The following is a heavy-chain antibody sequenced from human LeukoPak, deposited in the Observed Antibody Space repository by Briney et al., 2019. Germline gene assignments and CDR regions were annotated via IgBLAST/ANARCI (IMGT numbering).Heavy chain of an antibody. CDR3: ARGTNYNWNDVNWFDP. CDR2: INPNSGVT. CDR1: GYTFTGYS. V-gene: IGHV1-2*02. J-gene: IGHJ5*02. D-gene: IGHD1-1*01. Sequence: RASVKVSCKASGYTFTGYSMHWVRQAPGQGLEWMGWINPNSGVTNYAQKFQVRVTMTRDTSISTAYMELSRLTSDDTAVYYCARGTNYNWNDVNWFDPWGQGTLVTVSS.